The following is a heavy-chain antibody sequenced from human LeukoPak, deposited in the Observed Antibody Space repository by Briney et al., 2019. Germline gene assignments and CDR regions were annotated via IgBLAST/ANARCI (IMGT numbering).Heavy chain of an antibody. CDR2: IIPIFGTA. CDR1: GGIFSSYA. V-gene: IGHV1-69*05. CDR3: ARATVRSVVAATPDYYYYYYMDV. J-gene: IGHJ6*03. D-gene: IGHD2-15*01. Sequence: GASVKVSCKASGGIFSSYAISWVRQAPGQGLEWMGGIIPIFGTANYAQKFQGRVTITTDESTSTAYMELSSLRSEDTAVYYCARATVRSVVAATPDYYYYYYMDVWGKGTTVTVSS.